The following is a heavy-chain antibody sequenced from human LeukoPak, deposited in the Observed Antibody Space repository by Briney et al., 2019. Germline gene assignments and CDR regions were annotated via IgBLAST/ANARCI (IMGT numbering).Heavy chain of an antibody. CDR1: GYTFTSYY. CDR3: ARDVSSGDLYYGMDV. J-gene: IGHJ6*02. Sequence: ASVKVSCKASGYTFTSYYMHWVRQAPGQGLEWMGIINPSGGSTSYAQKFQGRVTMTRDTSTSTVYMELGSLRSEDTAVYYCARDVSSGDLYYGMDVWGQGTTVTVSS. D-gene: IGHD1-26*01. CDR2: INPSGGST. V-gene: IGHV1-46*01.